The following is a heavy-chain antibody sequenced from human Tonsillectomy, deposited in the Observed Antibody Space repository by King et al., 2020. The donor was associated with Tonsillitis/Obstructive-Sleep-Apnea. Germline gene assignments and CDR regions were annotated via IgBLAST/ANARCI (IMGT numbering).Heavy chain of an antibody. CDR1: GFTFSSYG. D-gene: IGHD3-3*01. J-gene: IGHJ4*02. CDR2: IWYDGSNK. CDR3: ARDSHHITIFGVVPDY. V-gene: IGHV3-33*01. Sequence: QVQLVESGGGVVQPGRSLRLSCAASGFTFSSYGMHWVRQAPGKGLEWVAVIWYDGSNKYYADSVKGRFTISRDNSKNALYLQMNSLRAEDPAVYYCARDSHHITIFGVVPDYWGQGTLVTVSS.